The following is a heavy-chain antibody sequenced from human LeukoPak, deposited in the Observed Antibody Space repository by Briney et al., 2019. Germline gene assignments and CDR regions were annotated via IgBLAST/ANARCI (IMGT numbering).Heavy chain of an antibody. CDR3: ARLYYDFWSGYYDP. Sequence: ASVKVSCKASGGTFSSYAISWVRQAPGQGLEWMGWISAYNGNTNYAQKLQGRVTMTTDTSTSTAYMELRSLRSDDTAVYYCARLYYDFWSGYYDPWGQGTLVTVSS. V-gene: IGHV1-18*01. J-gene: IGHJ5*02. CDR1: GGTFSSYA. CDR2: ISAYNGNT. D-gene: IGHD3-3*01.